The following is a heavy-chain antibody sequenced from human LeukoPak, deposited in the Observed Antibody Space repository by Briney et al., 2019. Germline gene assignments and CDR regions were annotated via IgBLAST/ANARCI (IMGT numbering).Heavy chain of an antibody. Sequence: ASVKVSCKASGYTFTGYYMHWVRQAPGQGLEWMGWINPNSGGTNYAQKFQGRVTMTRDTSISTAYMELSRLRSDDTAVYYCARGGSSSWQYYYYYMDVWGKGTTVTISS. CDR2: INPNSGGT. D-gene: IGHD6-13*01. V-gene: IGHV1-2*02. CDR1: GYTFTGYY. CDR3: ARGGSSSWQYYYYYMDV. J-gene: IGHJ6*03.